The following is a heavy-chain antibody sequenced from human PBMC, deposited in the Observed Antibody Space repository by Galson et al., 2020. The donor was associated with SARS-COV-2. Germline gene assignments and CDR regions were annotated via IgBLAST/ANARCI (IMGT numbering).Heavy chain of an antibody. CDR2: ISSSGTTV. V-gene: IGHV3-48*03. CDR1: GFTFSSYE. D-gene: IGHD6-13*01. CDR3: ARDTSSSWYNWFDP. J-gene: IGHJ5*02. Sequence: GSLRLSCAASGFTFSSYEMNWVRQAPGKGLEWVSYISSSGTTVFYADSVKGRFTISRDNAKKSLYLKMNSLRAEDTALYYCARDTSSSWYNWFDPWGQGTLVTVPS.